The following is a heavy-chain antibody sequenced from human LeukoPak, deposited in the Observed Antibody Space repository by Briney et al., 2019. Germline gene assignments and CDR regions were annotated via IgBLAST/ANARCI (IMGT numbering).Heavy chain of an antibody. J-gene: IGHJ4*02. CDR3: ASISSGSSNY. V-gene: IGHV3-23*01. CDR1: GFTFSSFV. Sequence: PGGSLRLSCAASGFTFSSFVMSWVRQAPGKGLEWVSGISGSGGSTYYTDSVKGRFTISRDNSKNTLYLQMNSLRAEDTATHYCASISSGSSNYWGQGTLVTVSS. D-gene: IGHD2-15*01. CDR2: ISGSGGST.